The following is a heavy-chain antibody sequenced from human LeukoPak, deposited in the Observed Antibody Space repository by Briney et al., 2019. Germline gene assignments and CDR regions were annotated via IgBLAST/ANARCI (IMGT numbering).Heavy chain of an antibody. V-gene: IGHV3-7*01. D-gene: IGHD3/OR15-3a*01. CDR3: ARGGGTFEY. CDR2: IKQDGNEK. J-gene: IGHJ4*02. CDR1: GSTFSSYW. Sequence: GGSLRLSCAASGSTFSSYWMSWVRQAPGKGLEWVANIKQDGNEKNYVDSVEGRFTISRDNAKNSLYLQMNSLRAEDTAVFYCARGGGTFEYWGQGTLVTVPS.